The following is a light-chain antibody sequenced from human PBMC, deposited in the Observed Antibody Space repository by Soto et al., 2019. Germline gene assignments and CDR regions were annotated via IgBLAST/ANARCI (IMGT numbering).Light chain of an antibody. CDR1: QSFSSSY. V-gene: IGKV3-20*01. Sequence: EIVLTQSPGTLSLSPGERATLSCRASQSFSSSYLAWYQQKPGQAPRLLIYGASSRATGISDRFSGSGSGTDFTLTISRLEPEDFAVYYCQQYGSSPVTFGQRTKLEIK. CDR3: QQYGSSPVT. J-gene: IGKJ2*01. CDR2: GAS.